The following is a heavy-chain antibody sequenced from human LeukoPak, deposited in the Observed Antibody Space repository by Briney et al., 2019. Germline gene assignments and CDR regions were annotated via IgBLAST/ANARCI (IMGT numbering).Heavy chain of an antibody. D-gene: IGHD3-22*01. Sequence: SETLSLTCTVSGGSISSSSYYWGWIRQPPGKGLEWIGSIYYSGSTYYNPSLKSRVPISVDTSKNQFSLKLSSVTAADTAVYYCARPSYYYDSSGSYYYMDVWGKGTTVTVSS. CDR1: GGSISSSSYY. J-gene: IGHJ6*03. CDR2: IYYSGST. V-gene: IGHV4-39*01. CDR3: ARPSYYYDSSGSYYYMDV.